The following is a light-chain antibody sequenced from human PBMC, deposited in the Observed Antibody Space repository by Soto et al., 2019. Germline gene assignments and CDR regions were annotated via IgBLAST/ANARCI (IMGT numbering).Light chain of an antibody. V-gene: IGLV2-14*03. J-gene: IGLJ1*01. Sequence: QSVLIQPPSVSGSPGQSVTISCTGTSSDVGGYDYVSWYQHHPGKAPKLIIYDVTNRPSGVSNPFSGSKSGNTASLTISGLQPEDEADYYCSSYTTSNTRQIVFGTGTKVTVL. CDR3: SSYTTSNTRQIV. CDR2: DVT. CDR1: SSDVGGYDY.